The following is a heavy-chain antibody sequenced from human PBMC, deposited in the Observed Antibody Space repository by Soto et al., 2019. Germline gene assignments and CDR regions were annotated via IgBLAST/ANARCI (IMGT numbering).Heavy chain of an antibody. D-gene: IGHD3-22*01. CDR1: GFTFSSYA. CDR2: ISGSGGST. Sequence: GSLRLSCAASGFTFSSYAMGWVRQAPGKGLEWVSAISGSGGSTYYADSVKGRFTISRDNSKNTLYLQMNSLRAEDTAVYYCAKNRGRRYYDSSGYFDYWGQGTLVTVSS. J-gene: IGHJ4*02. V-gene: IGHV3-23*01. CDR3: AKNRGRRYYDSSGYFDY.